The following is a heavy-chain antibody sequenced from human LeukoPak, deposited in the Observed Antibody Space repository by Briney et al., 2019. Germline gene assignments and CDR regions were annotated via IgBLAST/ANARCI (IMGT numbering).Heavy chain of an antibody. J-gene: IGHJ3*02. CDR3: ARGGPQLRFLEWLQGTSIAFDI. Sequence: GGSLRLSCAASGFTFSSYWMSWVRQAPGKGLEWVSYISSSSSTIYYADSVKGRFTTSRDNAKNSLYLQMNSLRAEDTAVYYCARGGPQLRFLEWLQGTSIAFDIWGQGTMVTVSS. D-gene: IGHD3-3*01. CDR1: GFTFSSYW. V-gene: IGHV3-48*01. CDR2: ISSSSSTI.